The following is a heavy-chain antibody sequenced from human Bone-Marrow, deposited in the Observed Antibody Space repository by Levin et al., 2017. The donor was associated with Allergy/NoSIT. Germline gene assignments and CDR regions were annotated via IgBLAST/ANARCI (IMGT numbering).Heavy chain of an antibody. V-gene: IGHV3-48*03. CDR2: ISRNGDKI. J-gene: IGHJ4*02. Sequence: GESLKISCAGSGFIFSNYEMIWVRQAPGKGLEWVSDISRNGDKINVADSVKGRFTVSRDNAKRSLYLQMNRLRVEDAAVYYCARVGGSMNTAVDFWGQGTLVTVSS. CDR1: GFIFSNYE. CDR3: ARVGGSMNTAVDF. D-gene: IGHD2-15*01.